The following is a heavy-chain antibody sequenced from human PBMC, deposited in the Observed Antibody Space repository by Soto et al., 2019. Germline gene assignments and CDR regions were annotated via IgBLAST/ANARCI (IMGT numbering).Heavy chain of an antibody. CDR2: IKQDGSEK. Sequence: GGSLRLSCAASGFTFSSYWMSWVRQAPGKGLEWVANIKQDGSEKYYVDSVKGRFTISRDNAKNSLYLQMNSLRAEDTAVYYCARDLTVVPAPWDAFDIWGQGTMVTVSS. CDR1: GFTFSSYW. V-gene: IGHV3-7*01. CDR3: ARDLTVVPAPWDAFDI. D-gene: IGHD2-2*01. J-gene: IGHJ3*02.